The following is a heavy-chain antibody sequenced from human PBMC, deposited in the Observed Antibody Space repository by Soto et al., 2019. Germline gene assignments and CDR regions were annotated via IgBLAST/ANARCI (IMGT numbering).Heavy chain of an antibody. D-gene: IGHD5-12*01. CDR2: ISSDGSRK. CDR1: GFIFSNYG. V-gene: IGHV3-30*18. J-gene: IGHJ4*02. Sequence: QVQLVESGGGVVQPGTSLTLSWSASGFIFSNYGMHWVRQAPGKGLEWVSIISSDGSRKHYIDSVKGRFTISRDNSKNTLDLQMNSLRAEETAVYYCAKDIHPGRDTYHYGADYWGQGTLVAVSS. CDR3: AKDIHPGRDTYHYGADY.